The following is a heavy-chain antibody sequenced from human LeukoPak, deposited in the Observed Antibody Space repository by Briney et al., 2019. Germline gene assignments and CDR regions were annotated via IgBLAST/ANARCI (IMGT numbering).Heavy chain of an antibody. V-gene: IGHV4-59*01. D-gene: IGHD6-13*01. CDR3: ARVGSSSWYSLDY. CDR2: IYYSGST. CDR1: GGSISSYY. Sequence: SETLSLTCTVSGGSISSYYWSWIRQPPGKGLEWIGYIYYSGSTNYNPSLKSRVTISVDTSKNQFSLKLSSVTAADTAVYYCARVGSSSWYSLDYWGQETLVTVSS. J-gene: IGHJ4*02.